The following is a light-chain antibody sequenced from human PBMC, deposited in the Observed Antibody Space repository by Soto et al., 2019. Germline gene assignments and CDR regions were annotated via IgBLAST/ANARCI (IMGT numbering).Light chain of an antibody. CDR2: GAS. V-gene: IGKV3-15*01. CDR1: QSVSSN. CDR3: RPYNNWPCT. J-gene: IGKJ2*02. Sequence: EIVMTQSPATLSVSPGERATLSCRASQSVSSNLAWYQQKPGQAPRLLIYGASTRATGIPARFSGSGSGTEFPLTISSLQSADFAVYYCRPYNNWPCTFGQGTKLEIK.